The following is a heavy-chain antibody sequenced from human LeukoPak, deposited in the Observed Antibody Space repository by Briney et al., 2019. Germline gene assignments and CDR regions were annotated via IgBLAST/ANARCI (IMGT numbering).Heavy chain of an antibody. Sequence: GASVKVSCKASGYTFTSYGISWVRQAPGQGLEWMGWISAYNGNTNYAQKLQGRVTMTTDTSTSTAYMELRSLRSDDTAVYYCARDLDRAVMTGSEPHDYWGQGTLVTVSS. J-gene: IGHJ4*02. CDR2: ISAYNGNT. V-gene: IGHV1-18*01. D-gene: IGHD2-21*02. CDR1: GYTFTSYG. CDR3: ARDLDRAVMTGSEPHDY.